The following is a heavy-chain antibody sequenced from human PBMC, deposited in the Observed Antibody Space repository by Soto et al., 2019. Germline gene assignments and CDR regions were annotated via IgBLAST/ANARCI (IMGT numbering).Heavy chain of an antibody. D-gene: IGHD3-16*02. CDR2: ISYDGSNK. CDR3: AKDYDYIWGSYRFDY. V-gene: IGHV3-30*18. CDR1: GFTFRSYG. J-gene: IGHJ4*02. Sequence: QVQLVESGGGVVQPGRSLRLSCAASGFTFRSYGMHWVRQAPGKGLEWVAVISYDGSNKYYADSVKGRFTISRDNSKNTLYLQMNSLRAEDTAVYYCAKDYDYIWGSYRFDYWGQGTLVTVSS.